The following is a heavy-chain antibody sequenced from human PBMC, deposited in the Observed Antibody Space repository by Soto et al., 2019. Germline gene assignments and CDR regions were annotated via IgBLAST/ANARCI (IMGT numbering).Heavy chain of an antibody. Sequence: PGGSLRLSCAASGFTFSDKYMDWVRQAPGKGLEWVGRTRNKLAIYTTEYAASVKGRFTISRDDSKNSLYLQMNSLKTEDTAVYYCAQTAYFDAFDIWGQGTMVTVSS. CDR1: GFTFSDKY. V-gene: IGHV3-72*01. CDR3: AQTAYFDAFDI. J-gene: IGHJ3*02. CDR2: TRNKLAIYTT. D-gene: IGHD1-1*01.